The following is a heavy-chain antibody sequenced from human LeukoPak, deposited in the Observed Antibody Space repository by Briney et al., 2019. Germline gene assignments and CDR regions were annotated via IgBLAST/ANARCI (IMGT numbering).Heavy chain of an antibody. V-gene: IGHV4-34*01. J-gene: IGHJ6*04. CDR2: INHSGST. CDR3: ARALRMSYSSGWRNYYYGMDV. Sequence: SETLSLTCAVYGGSFSGYYWSWIRQPPGKGLEWIGEINHSGSTNYNPSLKSRVTILVDTSKTQFSMKLSSVTAAETAVYYCARALRMSYSSGWRNYYYGMDVWGEGTSATVSS. D-gene: IGHD6-19*01. CDR1: GGSFSGYY.